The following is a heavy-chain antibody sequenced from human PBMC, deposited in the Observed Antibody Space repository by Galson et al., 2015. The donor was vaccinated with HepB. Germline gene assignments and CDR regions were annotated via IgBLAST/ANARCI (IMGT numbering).Heavy chain of an antibody. J-gene: IGHJ6*03. D-gene: IGHD3-3*01. CDR2: IYYTGNI. CDR3: TRGPYYDFRSGSYSPPYYYYMDV. Sequence: SETLSLTCTVSGGSISSYHWSWIRQPPGKGLEYIGYIYYTGNINYNPSLKSRVTISVDTSKNQFSLKLSSVTAADTAVYYCTRGPYYDFRSGSYSPPYYYYMDVWGKGTTVTVSS. CDR1: GGSISSYH. V-gene: IGHV4-59*01.